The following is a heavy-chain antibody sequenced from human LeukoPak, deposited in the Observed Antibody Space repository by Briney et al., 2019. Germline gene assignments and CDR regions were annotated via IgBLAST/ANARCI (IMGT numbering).Heavy chain of an antibody. V-gene: IGHV3-7*03. CDR3: ARDQLEVTDQDY. Sequence: PGGSLRLSCVASGFSFTGVWMSWVRQAPGKGLEWVANIKQDGSEKYYVDSVKGRFTISRDNAKNSLYLQMNSLRAEDTAVYYCARDQLEVTDQDYWGQGTLVTVSS. J-gene: IGHJ4*02. D-gene: IGHD5-18*01. CDR1: GFSFTGVW. CDR2: IKQDGSEK.